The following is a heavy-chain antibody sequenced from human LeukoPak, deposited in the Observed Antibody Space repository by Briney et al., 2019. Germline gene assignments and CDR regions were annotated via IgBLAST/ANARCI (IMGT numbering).Heavy chain of an antibody. CDR1: GDSSITSTYY. J-gene: IGHJ4*02. CDR2: IYYSGTT. Sequence: PSETLSLTCIVSGDSSITSTYYWGWVRQPPGKGLEWIGTIYYSGTTYYNPSLMSRVTVSVDTTKSQFSLNLTSVTAADTAVYYCARLLPEDQFDYWGQGTLVTVSS. V-gene: IGHV4-39*01. D-gene: IGHD2-15*01. CDR3: ARLLPEDQFDY.